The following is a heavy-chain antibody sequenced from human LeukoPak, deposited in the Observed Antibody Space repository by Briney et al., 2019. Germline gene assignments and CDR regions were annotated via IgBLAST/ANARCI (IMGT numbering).Heavy chain of an antibody. CDR3: ARAPSEGSGYEPLYYYGMDV. Sequence: GGSLRLSCAASGFTFSSYWMSWVRQAPGKGLEWVANIKQDGSEKYYVDSVKGRFTISRDNAKNSLYLQMNSLRAEDTAVYYCARAPSEGSGYEPLYYYGMDVWGQGTTVTVSS. CDR2: IKQDGSEK. D-gene: IGHD5-12*01. V-gene: IGHV3-7*01. CDR1: GFTFSSYW. J-gene: IGHJ6*02.